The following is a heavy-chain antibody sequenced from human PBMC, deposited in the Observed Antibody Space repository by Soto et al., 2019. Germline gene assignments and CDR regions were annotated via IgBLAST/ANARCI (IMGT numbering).Heavy chain of an antibody. CDR1: GFTFNNYV. CDR3: ARVVKVALNVRTGGFDF. Sequence: PGGSLRLSCTASGFTFNNYVMSWVRQAPGKGLQWVSAISGTGASTYYADSVKGRFTISRDNSKNTLFLQMNSLRPEDTAVYYCARVVKVALNVRTGGFDFWGRGTLVTVSS. V-gene: IGHV3-23*01. D-gene: IGHD5-12*01. J-gene: IGHJ4*02. CDR2: ISGTGAST.